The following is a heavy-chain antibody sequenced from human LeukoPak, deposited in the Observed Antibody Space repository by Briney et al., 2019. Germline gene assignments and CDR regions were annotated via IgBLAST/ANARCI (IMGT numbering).Heavy chain of an antibody. J-gene: IGHJ5*02. V-gene: IGHV3-66*01. CDR1: GFTVSSNY. CDR3: ARDFKGSGTPGWFDP. D-gene: IGHD3-10*01. Sequence: GGSLRLSCAASGFTVSSNYMSWVRQAPGKGLEWVSVIYSGGSTYYADSVKGRFTISRDNSKNTLYLQMNSLRAEDTAVYYCARDFKGSGTPGWFDPWGQGTLVTVSS. CDR2: IYSGGST.